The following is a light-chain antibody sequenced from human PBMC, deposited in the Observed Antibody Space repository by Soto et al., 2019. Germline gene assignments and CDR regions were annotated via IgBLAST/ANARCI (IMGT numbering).Light chain of an antibody. V-gene: IGKV1-33*01. CDR2: DAS. J-gene: IGKJ5*01. CDR1: QDISNY. CDR3: QKFYSLPNH. Sequence: DIQMTQSPSSLSASVGDRVTITCRASQDISNYLNWYQKRPGKAPKLLIYDASNLERGVPSKFSRTRSRAQFTFALTSLPPEGLGTKYWQKFYSLPNHFGPRTRL.